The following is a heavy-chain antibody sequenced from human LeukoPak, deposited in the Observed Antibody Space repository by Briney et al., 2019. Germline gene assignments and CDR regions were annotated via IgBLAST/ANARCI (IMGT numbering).Heavy chain of an antibody. CDR2: ISSSGSTI. Sequence: PGGSLRLSCAAPGFTFSSYEMNWVRQAPGKGLEWVSYISSSGSTIYYADSVKGRFTISRENAKNSLYLQMNSLRAGDTAVYYCARVRKYSGYYSWYFDLWGRGTLVTVSS. CDR1: GFTFSSYE. V-gene: IGHV3-48*03. J-gene: IGHJ2*01. CDR3: ARVRKYSGYYSWYFDL. D-gene: IGHD5-12*01.